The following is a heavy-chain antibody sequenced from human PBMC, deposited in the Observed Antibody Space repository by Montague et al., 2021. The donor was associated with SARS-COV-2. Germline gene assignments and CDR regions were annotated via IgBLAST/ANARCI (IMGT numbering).Heavy chain of an antibody. CDR3: ARDDIVLQGGTKAIDV. Sequence: SETLSLTCTVSGGSISSSNRYWSWIRQPPGKVLEWIGNMYYSGSTYYNPSLKSRVTISIDTSKNQFSLKLSSVTAADTAVYYCARDDIVLQGGTKAIDVWGQGTTVTVSS. CDR2: MYYSGST. CDR1: GGSISSSNRY. J-gene: IGHJ6*02. V-gene: IGHV4-39*07. D-gene: IGHD2-15*01.